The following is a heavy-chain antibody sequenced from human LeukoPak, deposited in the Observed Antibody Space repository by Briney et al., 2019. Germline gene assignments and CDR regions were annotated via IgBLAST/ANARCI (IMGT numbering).Heavy chain of an antibody. CDR2: ISWNSGSI. J-gene: IGHJ4*02. V-gene: IGHV3-9*01. CDR1: GFTFDDYA. Sequence: SGGSLRLSCAASGFTFDDYAMHWVRHAPGKGLEWVSGISWNSGSIGYADSVKGRFTISRDNAKNSLYLQMNSLRAEDTALYYCAKDKAYDISTGFDYWGQGTLVTVSS. CDR3: AKDKAYDISTGFDY. D-gene: IGHD3-9*01.